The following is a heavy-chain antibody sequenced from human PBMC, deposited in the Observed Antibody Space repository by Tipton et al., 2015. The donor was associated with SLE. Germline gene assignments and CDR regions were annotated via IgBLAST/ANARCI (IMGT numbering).Heavy chain of an antibody. J-gene: IGHJ4*02. CDR2: INHSGST. CDR1: GGSFIGYY. CDR3: ARGRY. Sequence: TLSLTCAVYGGSFIGYYWSWIRQPPGKGLEWIGEINHSGSTNYNPSLTSRVTISVDTSKNQFSLKLNSVTAADTAVNYCARGRYWGQGTLVTVSS. V-gene: IGHV4-34*01.